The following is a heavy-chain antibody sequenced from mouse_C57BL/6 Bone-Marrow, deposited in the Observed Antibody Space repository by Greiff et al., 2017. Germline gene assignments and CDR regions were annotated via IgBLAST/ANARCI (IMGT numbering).Heavy chain of an antibody. D-gene: IGHD1-1*01. CDR2: ISSGGDYI. CDR3: VTTVVDYAMDY. J-gene: IGHJ4*01. V-gene: IGHV5-9-1*02. CDR1: GFTFSSYA. Sequence: DVMLVASGEGLVKPGGSLKLSCAASGFTFSSYALSWVRQTPEKRLEWVAYISSGGDYIYYADTVKGRFPISRDNARNTLYLQMSSLKSEDTAMYYSVTTVVDYAMDYWGQGTSVTVSS.